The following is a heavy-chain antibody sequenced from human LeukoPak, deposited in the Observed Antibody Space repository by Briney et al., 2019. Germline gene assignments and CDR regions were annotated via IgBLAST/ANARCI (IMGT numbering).Heavy chain of an antibody. CDR1: GFTFSNYW. CDR3: ARDLHYDSPFDY. CDR2: INSDGLIT. V-gene: IGHV3-74*01. Sequence: PGGSLRLSCAASGFTFSNYWMHWVRQAPGKGLVWVSRINSDGLITNYADSVKGRFTVSRDNPKNTLYLQMNSLRAEDTAVYYCARDLHYDSPFDYWGQGTLVTVSS. D-gene: IGHD3-22*01. J-gene: IGHJ4*02.